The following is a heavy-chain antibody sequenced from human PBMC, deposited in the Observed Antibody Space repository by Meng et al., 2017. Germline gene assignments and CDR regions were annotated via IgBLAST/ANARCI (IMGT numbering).Heavy chain of an antibody. CDR2: INPNTGNP. Sequence: LWQSGSELKKPWATDKVSPQASEYTFTSYAMNWERQAPGQGLEWMGWINPNTGNPTYAQGFTVRFVFSLDTSVSTAYLQISSLKAEDTAVYYCARSPGYYYYYGMDVWGQGTTVTVSS. CDR3: ARSPGYYYYYGMDV. V-gene: IGHV7-4-1*02. J-gene: IGHJ6*02. CDR1: EYTFTSYA.